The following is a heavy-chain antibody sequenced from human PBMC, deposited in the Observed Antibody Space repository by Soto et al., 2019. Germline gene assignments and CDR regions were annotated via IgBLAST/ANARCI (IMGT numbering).Heavy chain of an antibody. J-gene: IGHJ6*02. V-gene: IGHV3-23*01. D-gene: IGHD3-22*01. CDR2: ISGGGGSR. Sequence: PEGALRLSYAASGFTFSTYSVDWLRQAPGKGLEWVSAISGGGGSRYYADSVKGRFTISRDNSKNTLYLQMNSLRAEDTALYYCAKDLYYDSSGYYYYYYGMDVWGQGT. CDR3: AKDLYYDSSGYYYYYYGMDV. CDR1: GFTFSTYS.